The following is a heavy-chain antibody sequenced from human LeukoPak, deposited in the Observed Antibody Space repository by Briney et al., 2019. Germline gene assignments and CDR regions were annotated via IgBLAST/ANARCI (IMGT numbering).Heavy chain of an antibody. Sequence: GGSLRLSCAASGFTFSNYAMSWVRQAPGKGLEWVSAISGSRGSTYYADSVKGRFTISRDNAKNTLYLQMNSLRAEDTAVYYCARATMVRGADWFDPWGQGTLVTVSS. CDR1: GFTFSNYA. CDR3: ARATMVRGADWFDP. D-gene: IGHD3-10*01. J-gene: IGHJ5*02. V-gene: IGHV3-23*01. CDR2: ISGSRGST.